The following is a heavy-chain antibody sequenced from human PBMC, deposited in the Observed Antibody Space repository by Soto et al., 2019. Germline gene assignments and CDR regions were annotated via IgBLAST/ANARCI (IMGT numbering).Heavy chain of an antibody. CDR2: ISYDGSNK. CDR3: AKGGSSGYYSFSGMDV. Sequence: PGGSLRLSCAASGFTFSSYGMHWVRQAPGKGLEWVAVISYDGSNKYYADSVKGRFTISRDNSKNTLYLQMNSLRAEDTAVYYCAKGGSSGYYSFSGMDVWGQGTTVTAP. V-gene: IGHV3-30*18. J-gene: IGHJ6*02. D-gene: IGHD3-22*01. CDR1: GFTFSSYG.